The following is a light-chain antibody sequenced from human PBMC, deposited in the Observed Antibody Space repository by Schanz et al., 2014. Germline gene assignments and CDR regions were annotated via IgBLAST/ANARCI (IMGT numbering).Light chain of an antibody. CDR2: GAS. CDR1: QSVSSY. J-gene: IGKJ1*01. V-gene: IGKV3-20*01. Sequence: EIVLTQSPPTLSLSPGERATLSCRASQSVSSYLAWYQQKPGQAPRLLIYGASSRATGIPDRFSGSGSGTDFTLTISRLEPEDFAVYYCQQYGSSPWTFGQGTKVGIK. CDR3: QQYGSSPWT.